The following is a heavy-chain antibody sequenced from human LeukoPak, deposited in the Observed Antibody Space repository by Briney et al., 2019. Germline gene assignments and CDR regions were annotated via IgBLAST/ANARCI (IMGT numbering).Heavy chain of an antibody. D-gene: IGHD6-6*01. J-gene: IGHJ4*02. CDR3: ASAIRAARTYYFDY. Sequence: ASVKVSCKASGYTFTGYYMHWVRQAPGQGLEWMGWINPNGGGTNYAQKFQGRVTMTRDTSISTAYMELSRLRSDDTAVYYCASAIRAARTYYFDYWGQGTLVTVSS. CDR1: GYTFTGYY. CDR2: INPNGGGT. V-gene: IGHV1-2*02.